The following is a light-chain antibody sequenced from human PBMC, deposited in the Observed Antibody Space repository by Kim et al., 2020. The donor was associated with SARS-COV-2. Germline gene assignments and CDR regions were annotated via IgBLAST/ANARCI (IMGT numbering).Light chain of an antibody. CDR3: QQRNKWPRT. J-gene: IGKJ1*01. V-gene: IGKV3-11*01. CDR2: DAS. Sequence: LAPGERATLSCRASQSMTTDLAWYQQKPGQPPRLFIYDASNRASGIPARFSGSGSGTDFTLTVSSLEPEDSAVYYCQQRNKWPRTFGQGTKVDIK. CDR1: QSMTTD.